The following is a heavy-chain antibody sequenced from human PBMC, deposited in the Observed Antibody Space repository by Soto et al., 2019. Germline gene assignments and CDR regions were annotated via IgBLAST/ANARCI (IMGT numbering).Heavy chain of an antibody. D-gene: IGHD3-10*01. CDR2: ILNSGST. CDR1: GGSISSDRYF. Sequence: QVQLQESGPGLVKPSQTLSLTCTVSGGSISSDRYFWSWVRQHPGKGLEWIAYILNSGSTYFNPSLKSRVTFSVDTSKSQFSLTLTSVTAADTAVYYCARGHTTFGFYYYGLDVWGQGTTVIVSS. CDR3: ARGHTTFGFYYYGLDV. V-gene: IGHV4-31*03. J-gene: IGHJ6*02.